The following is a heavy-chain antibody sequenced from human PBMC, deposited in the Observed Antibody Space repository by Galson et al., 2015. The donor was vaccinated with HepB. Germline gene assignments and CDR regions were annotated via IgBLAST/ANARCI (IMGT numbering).Heavy chain of an antibody. V-gene: IGHV3-43D*03. CDR1: GFTLDDYA. CDR3: SKDMGDSYGLIDF. J-gene: IGHJ4*02. D-gene: IGHD5-18*01. Sequence: SLRLSCAASGFTLDDYAMHWVRQVPGKGLERVSVISWDGGSSYYADSVRGRFTISRDNSKNSLYLQMNSLRTEDTALYYCSKDMGDSYGLIDFWGQGTLVTVSS. CDR2: ISWDGGSS.